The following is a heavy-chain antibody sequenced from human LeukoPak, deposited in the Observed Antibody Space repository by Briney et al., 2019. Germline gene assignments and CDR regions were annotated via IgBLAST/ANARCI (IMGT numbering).Heavy chain of an antibody. V-gene: IGHV3-53*01. J-gene: IGHJ4*02. CDR2: IYSGGST. Sequence: PGGSLRLSCAASGFTVSSNYMSWVRQAPGQGLEWVSVIYSGGSTYYADSVKGRFTISRDNSKNTLYLQMNSLRAEDTAVYYCARGEVAAPLYYFDSWGQGTLVTVSS. CDR3: ARGEVAAPLYYFDS. D-gene: IGHD6-19*01. CDR1: GFTVSSNY.